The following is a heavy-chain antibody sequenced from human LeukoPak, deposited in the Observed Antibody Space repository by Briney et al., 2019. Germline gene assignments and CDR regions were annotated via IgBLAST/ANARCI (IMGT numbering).Heavy chain of an antibody. V-gene: IGHV1-69*01. CDR2: IIPMFSTS. CDR1: GGTFTNYA. CDR3: ARGPYDFGSDYHHWYFDL. J-gene: IGHJ2*01. Sequence: SVTVSCKASGGTFTNYAFSWVRQAPGQGLKWMGGIIPMFSTSRYAQKFEGRVTITADESTSTASMELGSLRSEDMAVYYCARGPYDFGSDYHHWYFDLWGRGTLVTVSS. D-gene: IGHD3-3*01.